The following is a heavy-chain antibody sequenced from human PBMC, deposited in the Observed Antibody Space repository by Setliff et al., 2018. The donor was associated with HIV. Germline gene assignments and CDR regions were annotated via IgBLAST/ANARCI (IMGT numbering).Heavy chain of an antibody. Sequence: SETLSLTCTVSGGSISSYYWSWIRQPPGKGLEWIGYIYYSGSTNYNPSLKGRVTISVDTSKNQFSLKLSSVTAADTAVYYCARADIVVVPAAISSIFYYYYYMDVWGKGTTVTVSS. CDR2: IYYSGST. J-gene: IGHJ6*03. CDR3: ARADIVVVPAAISSIFYYYYYMDV. D-gene: IGHD2-2*01. CDR1: GGSISSYY. V-gene: IGHV4-59*01.